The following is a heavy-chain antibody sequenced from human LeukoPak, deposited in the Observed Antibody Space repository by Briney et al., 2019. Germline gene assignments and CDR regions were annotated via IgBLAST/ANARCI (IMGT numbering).Heavy chain of an antibody. D-gene: IGHD6-19*01. CDR1: GSTFSSYA. CDR3: ARPAVAGLYYFDY. Sequence: EASVKVSCRASGSTFSSYAISWVRQAPGQGLEWMGGIIPIFGTANYAQKFQGRVTITADESTSTAYMELSSLRSEDTAVYYCARPAVAGLYYFDYWGQGTLVTVSS. CDR2: IIPIFGTA. V-gene: IGHV1-69*13. J-gene: IGHJ4*02.